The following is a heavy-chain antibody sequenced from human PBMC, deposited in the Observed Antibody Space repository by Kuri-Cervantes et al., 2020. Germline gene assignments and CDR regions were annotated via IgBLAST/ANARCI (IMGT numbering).Heavy chain of an antibody. D-gene: IGHD2-15*01. CDR2: ISPTGDTT. CDR1: GFTFSTSA. Sequence: GGSLRLSCAASGFTFSTSAMAWVRQAPGKGLECVSGISPTGDTTYYVDSVKGQFTISRDTSKNTVYLQMNSLRADDTAVYYCAKGGGGSYYSPLDCWGQGTLVTVSS. CDR3: AKGGGGSYYSPLDC. V-gene: IGHV3-23*01. J-gene: IGHJ4*02.